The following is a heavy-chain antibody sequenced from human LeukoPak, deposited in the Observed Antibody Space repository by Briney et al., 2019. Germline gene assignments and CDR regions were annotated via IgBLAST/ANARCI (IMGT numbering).Heavy chain of an antibody. CDR2: ISGSAGST. V-gene: IGHV3-23*01. D-gene: IGHD5-18*01. Sequence: GGSLRLSCAASGFTFSSYAMSWVRQAPGKGLECVSAISGSAGSTYYADSVKGRFTISRDNSKNTLYLQMNSLRAEDSAVYYCAKVAGCSYGFPNWFDPWGQGTLVTVSS. J-gene: IGHJ5*02. CDR3: AKVAGCSYGFPNWFDP. CDR1: GFTFSSYA.